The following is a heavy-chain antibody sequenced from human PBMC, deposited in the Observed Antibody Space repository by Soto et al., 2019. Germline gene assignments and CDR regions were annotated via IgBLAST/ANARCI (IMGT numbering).Heavy chain of an antibody. CDR2: ISGSGGST. CDR3: AKGSPEPYYYDSSGYYYFDY. J-gene: IGHJ4*02. D-gene: IGHD3-22*01. CDR1: GFTFSSYA. Sequence: PGGSLRLSCAASGFTFSSYAMSWVRQAPGKGLEWVSAISGSGGSTYYADSVKGRFTISRDNSKNTLYLQMNSLRAEDTAVYYCAKGSPEPYYYDSSGYYYFDYWGQGTLVTVSS. V-gene: IGHV3-23*01.